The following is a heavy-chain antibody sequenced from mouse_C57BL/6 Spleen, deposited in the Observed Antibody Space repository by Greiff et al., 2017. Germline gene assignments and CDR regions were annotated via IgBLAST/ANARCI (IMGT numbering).Heavy chain of an antibody. CDR3: ARYVYYYAMDY. D-gene: IGHD1-1*01. Sequence: QVQLQQPGAELVKPGASVKLSCKASGYTFTSYWMHWVKQRPGQGLEWIGMIHPNSGSTNYNEKFTSKATLTVDKASSTAYMPLSSLTSEDSAVYYCARYVYYYAMDYWGQGTSVTVSS. V-gene: IGHV1-64*01. CDR1: GYTFTSYW. CDR2: IHPNSGST. J-gene: IGHJ4*01.